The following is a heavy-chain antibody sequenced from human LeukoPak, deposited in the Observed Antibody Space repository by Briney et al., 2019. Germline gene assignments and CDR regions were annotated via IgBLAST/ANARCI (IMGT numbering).Heavy chain of an antibody. CDR2: ISGYNGNT. Sequence: LVKVSCKNSGYIFTERHINWVRQAPAQGLEWKGWISGYNGNTNYAQEFQGRVTMTTDTATTTAYMELKSLASDVTAVYYCTRGYGDGDWYFDPWGWGTPVTVSS. CDR1: GYIFTERH. CDR3: TRGYGDGDWYFDP. J-gene: IGHJ2*01. V-gene: IGHV1-18*01. D-gene: IGHD4-17*01.